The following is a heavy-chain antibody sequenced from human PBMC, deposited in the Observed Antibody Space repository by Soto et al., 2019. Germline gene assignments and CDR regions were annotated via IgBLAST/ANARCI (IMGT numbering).Heavy chain of an antibody. CDR3: ARVPYGSGTFDY. J-gene: IGHJ4*02. CDR1: GYTFTSYA. D-gene: IGHD3-10*01. CDR2: INAGNGNT. V-gene: IGHV1-3*01. Sequence: QVQLVQSGAEVKKPWASVKVSCKASGYTFTSYAMHWVRQAPGQRLEWMGWINAGNGNTKYSQKFEGRVTITRDTYASTAYMQLSSLRSEDTAVYYCARVPYGSGTFDYWGQGTLVTVSS.